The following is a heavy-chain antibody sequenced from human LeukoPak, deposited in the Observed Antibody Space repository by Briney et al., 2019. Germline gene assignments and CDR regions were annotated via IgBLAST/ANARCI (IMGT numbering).Heavy chain of an antibody. D-gene: IGHD4-17*01. V-gene: IGHV3-23*01. CDR1: GFTFSSYA. Sequence: GGSLRLSCAASGFTFSSYAMSWVRQAPGKGLEWVSAISGSGGSTYYADSVKGRFTISRDNSKNTLYLQMNSLRAEDTAVYYCARDSTVTTPTVGARLPRPNLDYWGQGTLVTVSS. J-gene: IGHJ4*02. CDR3: ARDSTVTTPTVGARLPRPNLDY. CDR2: ISGSGGST.